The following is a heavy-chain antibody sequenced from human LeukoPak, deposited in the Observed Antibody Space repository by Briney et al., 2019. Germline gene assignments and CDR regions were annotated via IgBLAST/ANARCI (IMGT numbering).Heavy chain of an antibody. CDR3: ARDTLGYCSSTSCYISRIFDY. Sequence: GGSLRLSCAASGFTFSSYWMSWVRQAPGKGLEWVANIKQDGSEKYYVDSVKGRFTISRDNAKNSLYLQMNSLRAEDTAVYYCARDTLGYCSSTSCYISRIFDYWGQGTLVTVSS. J-gene: IGHJ4*02. CDR1: GFTFSSYW. D-gene: IGHD2-2*02. V-gene: IGHV3-7*01. CDR2: IKQDGSEK.